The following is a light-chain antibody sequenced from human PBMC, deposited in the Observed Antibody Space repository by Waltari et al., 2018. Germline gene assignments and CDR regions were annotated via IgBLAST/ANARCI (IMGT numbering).Light chain of an antibody. CDR1: QSGSRF. J-gene: IGKJ1*01. CDR2: GAS. Sequence: SCRASQSGSRFLAWYQQKPGQAPVLLIYGASTRATGIPDRFSGSGSGTDFSLTISRLDPEDFAVYYCQKYDRLPATFGQGTKVEIK. CDR3: QKYDRLPAT. V-gene: IGKV3-20*01.